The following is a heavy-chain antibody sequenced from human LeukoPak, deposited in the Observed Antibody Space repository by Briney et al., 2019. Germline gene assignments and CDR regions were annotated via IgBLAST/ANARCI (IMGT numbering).Heavy chain of an antibody. J-gene: IGHJ5*02. Sequence: GGSLRLSCAASGFTFSDYYMSWIRQAPGKGLEWVSYISSSGSTIYYADSVKGRFTISRDNAKNSLYLQMYSLRAEDTAVYYCARESVGDDFSWFDPWGQGTLVTVSS. CDR2: ISSSGSTI. V-gene: IGHV3-11*01. D-gene: IGHD3-16*01. CDR3: ARESVGDDFSWFDP. CDR1: GFTFSDYY.